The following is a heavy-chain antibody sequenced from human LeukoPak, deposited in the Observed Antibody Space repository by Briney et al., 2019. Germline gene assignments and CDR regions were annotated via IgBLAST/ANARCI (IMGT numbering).Heavy chain of an antibody. CDR1: GFTFSSYA. J-gene: IGHJ4*02. CDR3: AKPGDYGDYVHYFAS. D-gene: IGHD4-17*01. V-gene: IGHV3-23*01. Sequence: QPGRSLRLSCAASGFTFSSYAMNWVRQTPGKGLEWVSAITGSGSSAFYADSVKGRFTISRDDSKSTLYLQMSSLRAEDTALYYCAKPGDYGDYVHYFASWGQGTLVTVSS. CDR2: ITGSGSSA.